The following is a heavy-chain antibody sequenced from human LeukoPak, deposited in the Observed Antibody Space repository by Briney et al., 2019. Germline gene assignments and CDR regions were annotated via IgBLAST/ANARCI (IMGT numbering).Heavy chain of an antibody. V-gene: IGHV4-39*07. J-gene: IGHJ1*01. CDR1: GGSISSSSYY. D-gene: IGHD6-19*01. Sequence: SETLSLTCTVSGGSISSSSYYWGWIRQPPGKGLEWIGSIYYSGSTYYNPSLKSRVTISVDTSKNQFSLKLSSVTAADTAVYYCAQNAVAGRRYFQHWGQGTLVTVSS. CDR3: AQNAVAGRRYFQH. CDR2: IYYSGST.